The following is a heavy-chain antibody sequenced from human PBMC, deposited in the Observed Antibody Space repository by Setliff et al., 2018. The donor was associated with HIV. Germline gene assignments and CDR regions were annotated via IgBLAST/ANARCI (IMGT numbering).Heavy chain of an antibody. J-gene: IGHJ4*02. CDR1: GYTFSTNA. V-gene: IGHV1-3*01. CDR3: ARGSCSGCYLSDY. D-gene: IGHD6-19*01. CDR2: INAGDDNT. Sequence: GASVKVSCKAFGYTFSTNAIHWERQAPGQRLEWMGYINAGDDNTRYSEKFQGRVTITRDTSANTAYMELSSLRSEDTAVYYCARGSCSGCYLSDYWGLGTLVTVSS.